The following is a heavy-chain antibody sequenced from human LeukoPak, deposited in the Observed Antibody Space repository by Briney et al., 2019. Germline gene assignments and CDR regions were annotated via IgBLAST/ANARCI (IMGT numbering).Heavy chain of an antibody. CDR3: ARDKEVVAAGNFDY. CDR1: GFTFSTYA. V-gene: IGHV3-23*01. CDR2: ISGSGDST. D-gene: IGHD3-22*01. J-gene: IGHJ4*02. Sequence: GGSLRLSCAASGFTFSTYAINWVRQAPGKGLEWVSAISGSGDSTYYADSVKGRFTISRDNAKNSLFLQMNSLRAEDTALYYCARDKEVVAAGNFDYWGQGTLVTVSS.